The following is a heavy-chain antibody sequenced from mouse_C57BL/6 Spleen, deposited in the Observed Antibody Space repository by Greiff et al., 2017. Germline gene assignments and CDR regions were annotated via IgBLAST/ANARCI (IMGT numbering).Heavy chain of an antibody. CDR1: GFTFSDYY. J-gene: IGHJ2*01. D-gene: IGHD4-1*02. Sequence: EVNVVESEGGLVQPGSSMKLSCTASGFTFSDYYMAWVRQVPEKGLEWVANINYDGRSTYYLDSLKSRFIISRDNAKNILYLQMSRLKSEDTATYYCARANWDVGYFDYWGQGTTLTVSS. CDR3: ARANWDVGYFDY. V-gene: IGHV5-16*01. CDR2: INYDGRST.